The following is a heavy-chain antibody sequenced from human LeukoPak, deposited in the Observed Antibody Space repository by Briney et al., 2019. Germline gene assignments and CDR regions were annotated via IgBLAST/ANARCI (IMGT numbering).Heavy chain of an antibody. Sequence: GAFLRLSCAASGFTFSSYWMSWVRQAPGKGLEWVANIKQDGSEKYYVDSVKGRFTISRDNAKNSLYLQMNSLRAEDTAVYYCARVLTYYDFWSGYYSGCWFDPWGQGTLVTVSS. V-gene: IGHV3-7*01. CDR3: ARVLTYYDFWSGYYSGCWFDP. CDR1: GFTFSSYW. D-gene: IGHD3-3*01. J-gene: IGHJ5*02. CDR2: IKQDGSEK.